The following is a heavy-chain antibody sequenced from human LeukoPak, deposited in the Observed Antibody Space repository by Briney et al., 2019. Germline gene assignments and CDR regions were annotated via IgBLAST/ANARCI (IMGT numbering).Heavy chain of an antibody. CDR2: ISYIGST. D-gene: IGHD4-17*01. CDR3: ARDPTTVTKGLDI. CDR1: GGSFSSHY. Sequence: PSETLSLTCTVSGGSFSSHYWSWIRQPPGKGLEWIGYISYIGSTNYNPSLKSRVTISVDTSKNQFSLKLGSVTAADTAVYYCARDPTTVTKGLDIWGQGTMVTVSS. J-gene: IGHJ3*02. V-gene: IGHV4-59*11.